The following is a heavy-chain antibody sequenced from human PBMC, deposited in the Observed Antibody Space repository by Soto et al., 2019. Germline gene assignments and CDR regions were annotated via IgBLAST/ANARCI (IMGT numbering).Heavy chain of an antibody. D-gene: IGHD3-22*01. V-gene: IGHV4-34*01. CDR2: INHSGST. Sequence: QVQLQQWGAGLLKPSETLSLTCAVYGGSFSGYYWSWIRQPPGKGLEWIGEINHSGSTNYNPSLKSRFTIPVDTSKNQFSLKLSSVTAADTAVYYCASEANYSDSSGHPEPLAYWGQGTLVTVAS. CDR1: GGSFSGYY. CDR3: ASEANYSDSSGHPEPLAY. J-gene: IGHJ4*02.